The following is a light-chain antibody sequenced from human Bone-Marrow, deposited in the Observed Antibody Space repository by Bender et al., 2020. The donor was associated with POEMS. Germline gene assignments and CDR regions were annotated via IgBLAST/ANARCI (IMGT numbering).Light chain of an antibody. CDR3: SSSTSTTSISTYV. V-gene: IGLV2-14*02. J-gene: IGLJ1*01. Sequence: QSALTQPASVSGSPGQSITISCTGTSGDVGSYNLVSWYQQHPGKAPKLMIYEGSKRPSGVSSRFSGSKSGNTASLTISGLQAEDEADYYCSSSTSTTSISTYVFGTGTRVIVL. CDR2: EGS. CDR1: SGDVGSYNL.